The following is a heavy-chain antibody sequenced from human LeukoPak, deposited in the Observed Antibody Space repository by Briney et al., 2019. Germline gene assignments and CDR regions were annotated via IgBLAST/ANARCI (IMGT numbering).Heavy chain of an antibody. Sequence: SETLSLTCTVSGGSISSSSYYWGWIRQPPGKGLEWIGSIYYSGSTYYNPSLKSRVTISVDTSKNQFSLKLSSVTAADTAVYYCAREPTVRGVHYYYGMDVWGQGTTVTVSS. CDR3: AREPTVRGVHYYYGMDV. CDR1: GGSISSSSYY. J-gene: IGHJ6*02. CDR2: IYYSGST. D-gene: IGHD3-10*01. V-gene: IGHV4-39*07.